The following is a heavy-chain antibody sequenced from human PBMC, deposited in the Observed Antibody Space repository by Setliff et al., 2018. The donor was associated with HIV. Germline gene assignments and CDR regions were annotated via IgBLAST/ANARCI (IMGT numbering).Heavy chain of an antibody. Sequence: SETLSLTCAVSGYSISSGYYWGWIRQPPGKGLEWIGSIYHSGGTYYNPSLKSRVTISVDTSKNQFSLKLSSVTAADTAVYYCARGGYDYVWGSYRYPYYYYYMDVWGKGTTVTVSS. V-gene: IGHV4-38-2*01. CDR2: IYHSGGT. CDR1: GYSISSGYY. D-gene: IGHD3-16*02. J-gene: IGHJ6*03. CDR3: ARGGYDYVWGSYRYPYYYYYMDV.